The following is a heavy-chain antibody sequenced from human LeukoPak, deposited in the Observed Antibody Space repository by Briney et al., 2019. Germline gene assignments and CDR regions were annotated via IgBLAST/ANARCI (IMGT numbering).Heavy chain of an antibody. V-gene: IGHV3-21*01. Sequence: GGSLRLSCAASGFTLSSYSMNWVRQAPGKGREWVSSISSSSSYIYYADSVKGRFTISRDNAKTSLYLQMNSLRADDTAVYYCARDPGAYIDYWGQGTLVTVSS. J-gene: IGHJ4*02. CDR3: ARDPGAYIDY. D-gene: IGHD1-14*01. CDR2: ISSSSSYI. CDR1: GFTLSSYS.